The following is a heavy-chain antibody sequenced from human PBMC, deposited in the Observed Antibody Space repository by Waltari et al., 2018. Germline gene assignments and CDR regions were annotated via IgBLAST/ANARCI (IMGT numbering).Heavy chain of an antibody. CDR3: ARHWKKSGYRFDP. Sequence: QLQLQESGPGLVKPSETLSLTCTVSGGSISRSSYYWGWISQSPGKGLEWIGSIYYSGSTDYNPTLESRVTISGDTSKNQFSLKLSSVTAADTAVYYCARHWKKSGYRFDPWGQGTLVTVSS. J-gene: IGHJ5*02. D-gene: IGHD5-12*01. V-gene: IGHV4-39*01. CDR1: GGSISRSSYY. CDR2: IYYSGST.